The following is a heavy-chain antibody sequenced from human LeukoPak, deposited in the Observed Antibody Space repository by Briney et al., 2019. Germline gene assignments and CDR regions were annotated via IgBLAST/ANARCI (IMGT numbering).Heavy chain of an antibody. CDR1: GGSFSGYY. CDR3: AREGSLRSDNWYFDL. J-gene: IGHJ2*01. Sequence: SETLSLTCAVYGGSFSGYYWSWIRQPPGKGLEWIGYIYYSGSTNYNPSLKSRVTISVDTSKNQFSLKLSSVTAADTAVYYCAREGSLRSDNWYFDLWGRGTLVTVSS. CDR2: IYYSGST. D-gene: IGHD6-19*01. V-gene: IGHV4-59*01.